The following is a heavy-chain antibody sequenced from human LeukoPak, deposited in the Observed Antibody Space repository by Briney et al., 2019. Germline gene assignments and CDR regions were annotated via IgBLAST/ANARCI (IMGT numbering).Heavy chain of an antibody. V-gene: IGHV3-9*01. CDR2: ISWNSGSI. CDR1: GFTFDDYA. J-gene: IGHJ4*02. CDR3: AKNPAGIGYGDYPYYFDY. D-gene: IGHD4-17*01. Sequence: PGRSLRLSCAASGFTFDDYAMHWVRQAPGKGLEWVSDISWNSGSIGYADSVKGRFTISRDNAKNSLYLQMNSLRAEDTALYYCAKNPAGIGYGDYPYYFDYWGQGTLVTVSS.